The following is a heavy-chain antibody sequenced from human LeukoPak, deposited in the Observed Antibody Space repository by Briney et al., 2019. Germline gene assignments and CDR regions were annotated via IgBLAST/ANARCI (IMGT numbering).Heavy chain of an antibody. V-gene: IGHV3-30-3*01. Sequence: PGRSLRLSCAASGFAFSSYALHWVRQAPGKGLEWVAVISYDGSNKYYADSVKGRFTISRDNSKNTLYLQMNSLRAEDTAVYYCERDREGGYDVGGDYWGQGTLVTVSS. CDR3: ERDREGGYDVGGDY. D-gene: IGHD5-12*01. J-gene: IGHJ4*02. CDR2: ISYDGSNK. CDR1: GFAFSSYA.